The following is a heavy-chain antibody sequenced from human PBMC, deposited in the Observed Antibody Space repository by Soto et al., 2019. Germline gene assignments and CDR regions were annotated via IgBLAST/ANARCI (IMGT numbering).Heavy chain of an antibody. CDR1: GFTFSGYA. Sequence: GGSLRLSCAASGFTFSGYAMSWARQAPGKGLEWVSTISGSGDSTYYADSVKGRFTISRDNSRNTLFLQMNSLRAEDTAVYHCAKRFGSGYYSAFDVWGQGTMVTVSS. J-gene: IGHJ3*01. CDR2: ISGSGDST. CDR3: AKRFGSGYYSAFDV. D-gene: IGHD3-22*01. V-gene: IGHV3-23*01.